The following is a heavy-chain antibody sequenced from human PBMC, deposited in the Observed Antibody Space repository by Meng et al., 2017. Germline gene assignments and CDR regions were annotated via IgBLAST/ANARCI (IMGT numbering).Heavy chain of an antibody. CDR3: AKEVDNWFDP. Sequence: QVLRVQSGVDVKRPGSSVKASCKASGGPSGSYAISWVRMAPGRGLESMGDIVPMFGTANYAQKFQGRVTITADESTSSAYLELSSLRSEDTAVYYCAKEVDNWFDPWAQGTLVTVSS. CDR2: IVPMFGTA. D-gene: IGHD2-15*01. V-gene: IGHV1-69*01. CDR1: GGPSGSYA. J-gene: IGHJ5*02.